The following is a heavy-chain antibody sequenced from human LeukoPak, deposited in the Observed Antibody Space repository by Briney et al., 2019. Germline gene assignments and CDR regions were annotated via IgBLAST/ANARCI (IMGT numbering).Heavy chain of an antibody. CDR1: GFTFSSYS. CDR3: AKDVVTYYYDSSGYYPGDY. D-gene: IGHD3-22*01. V-gene: IGHV3-23*01. CDR2: ISGSGGST. J-gene: IGHJ4*02. Sequence: GGSLRLSCAASGFTFSSYSMNWVRQAPGKGLEWVSAISGSGGSTYYADSVKGRFTISRDNSKNTLYLQMNSLRAEDTAVYYCAKDVVTYYYDSSGYYPGDYWGQGTLVTVSS.